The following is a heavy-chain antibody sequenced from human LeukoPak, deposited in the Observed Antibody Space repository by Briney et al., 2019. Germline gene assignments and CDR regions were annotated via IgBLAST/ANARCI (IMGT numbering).Heavy chain of an antibody. D-gene: IGHD1-26*01. CDR3: VRDRGTYRPIDY. J-gene: IGHJ4*02. V-gene: IGHV3-21*04. CDR2: ISYTGTYI. CDR1: AFSLNAYN. Sequence: GGSLRLSCAASAFSLNAYNMNWVRQAPGKGLEWVSSISYTGTYIYYADSEKGRFTISRDNAQNSLYLQMNSLRAEDTAIYHCVRDRGTYRPIDYWGQGTLVTVSS.